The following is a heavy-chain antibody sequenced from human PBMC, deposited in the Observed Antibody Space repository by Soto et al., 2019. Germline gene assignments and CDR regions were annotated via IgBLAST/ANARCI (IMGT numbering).Heavy chain of an antibody. CDR2: IYYSGST. CDR1: GGSISRGDYY. Sequence: SSETLSLTCTVSGGSISRGDYYWSWIRQPPGKGLEWIGYIYYSGSTYYNPSLKSRVTISVDTSKNQFSLKLSSVTAADTAVYYCARISVEWLPGFVCGMDVWGQGTTVT. D-gene: IGHD3-3*01. V-gene: IGHV4-30-4*01. CDR3: ARISVEWLPGFVCGMDV. J-gene: IGHJ6*02.